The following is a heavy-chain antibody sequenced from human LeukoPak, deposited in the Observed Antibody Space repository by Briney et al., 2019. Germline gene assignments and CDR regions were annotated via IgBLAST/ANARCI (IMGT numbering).Heavy chain of an antibody. Sequence: SETLSLTCTVSGGSISSYFWSWIRKPPGKGLEWIGYMYYSGSTNYNPSLKSRVTMSVDTSKKQFSLKLGSVTAADTAVYYCARVLYSSGWFDYWGQGILVTVSS. CDR1: GGSISSYF. D-gene: IGHD6-19*01. J-gene: IGHJ4*02. CDR3: ARVLYSSGWFDY. CDR2: MYYSGST. V-gene: IGHV4-59*01.